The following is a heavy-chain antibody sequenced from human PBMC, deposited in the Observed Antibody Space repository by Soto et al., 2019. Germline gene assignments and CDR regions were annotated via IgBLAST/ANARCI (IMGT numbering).Heavy chain of an antibody. CDR2: INAGNGNT. CDR1: GYTFTSYA. Sequence: ASVTVSCKASGYTFTSYAMHWVRQAPGQRLEWMGWINAGNGNTKYSQKFQGRVTITRDTSASTAYMELSSLRSEDTAVYYCARDPEMATINDAFDIWGQGTMVTVSS. CDR3: ARDPEMATINDAFDI. D-gene: IGHD5-12*01. J-gene: IGHJ3*02. V-gene: IGHV1-3*01.